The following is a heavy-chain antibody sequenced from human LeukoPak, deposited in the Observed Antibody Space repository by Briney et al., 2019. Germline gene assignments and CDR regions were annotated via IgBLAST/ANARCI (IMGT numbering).Heavy chain of an antibody. D-gene: IGHD5-18*01. Sequence: SETLSLTCAVSGGSISSGGYSWSWIRQPPGKGLEWIGYIYHSGSTYYNPSLKSRVTISVDRSKNQFSLKLSSVTAADTAVYYCARAPSTAMAYFDYWGQGTLVTVSS. V-gene: IGHV4-30-2*01. CDR2: IYHSGST. J-gene: IGHJ4*02. CDR1: GGSISSGGYS. CDR3: ARAPSTAMAYFDY.